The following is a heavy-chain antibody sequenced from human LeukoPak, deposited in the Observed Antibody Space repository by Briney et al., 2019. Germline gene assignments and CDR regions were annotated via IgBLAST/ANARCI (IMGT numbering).Heavy chain of an antibody. CDR1: GGXISSYY. V-gene: IGHV4-59*01. D-gene: IGHD6-13*01. J-gene: IGHJ4*02. Sequence: SETLSLTCTVSGGXISSYYCSWIRQPPGKGLEWIGYIYYSGSTNYNPSLKSRVTISVDTSKNQFSLKLSSVTAADTAVYYCAREDSSSWYVYWGQGTLVTVSS. CDR3: AREDSSSWYVY. CDR2: IYYSGST.